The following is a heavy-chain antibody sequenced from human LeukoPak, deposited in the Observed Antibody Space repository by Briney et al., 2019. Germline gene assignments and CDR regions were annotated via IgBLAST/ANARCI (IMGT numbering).Heavy chain of an antibody. CDR1: GGTFSGFT. CDR3: ARDHSFSLSRVLDY. D-gene: IGHD2-15*01. Sequence: VASVKVSCKASGGTFSGFTISWVRQAPGQGLEWMGRIIPILGIANYAQKFQGRVTITADKSTSTAYMELSRLRSEDTAVYYCARDHSFSLSRVLDYWGQGTLVTVSS. J-gene: IGHJ4*02. V-gene: IGHV1-69*04. CDR2: IIPILGIA.